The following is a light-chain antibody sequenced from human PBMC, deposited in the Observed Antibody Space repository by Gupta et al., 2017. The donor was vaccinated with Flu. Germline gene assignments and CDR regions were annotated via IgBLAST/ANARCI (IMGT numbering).Light chain of an antibody. Sequence: EIVLTQSPGTLSLSPGERATLSCRASQSVSSSYLAWYQQKPGQAPRLPIYGASSRATGIPDRFSGSGSGTDFTLTISRLEPEDSAVYYCQQYGSSTGWTFGQGTKVEIK. J-gene: IGKJ1*01. CDR2: GAS. V-gene: IGKV3-20*01. CDR3: QQYGSSTGWT. CDR1: QSVSSSY.